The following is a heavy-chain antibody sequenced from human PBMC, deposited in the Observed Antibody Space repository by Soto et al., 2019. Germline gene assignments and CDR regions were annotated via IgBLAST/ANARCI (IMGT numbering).Heavy chain of an antibody. Sequence: EVQLVESGGGWVQPGGSLRLSCAASGFTFSTYTLSWVRQAPGKGLEWVSYISTTSGTIFYADSVKGRFTISRDNVKSSLFLQMNSLRDEDTAVYYCARDYSFDHWGQGTLVTVSS. CDR2: ISTTSGTI. CDR1: GFTFSTYT. V-gene: IGHV3-48*02. J-gene: IGHJ5*02. D-gene: IGHD1-26*01. CDR3: ARDYSFDH.